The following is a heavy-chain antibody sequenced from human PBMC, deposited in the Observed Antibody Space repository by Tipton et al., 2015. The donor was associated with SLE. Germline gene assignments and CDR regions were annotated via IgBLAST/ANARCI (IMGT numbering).Heavy chain of an antibody. J-gene: IGHJ4*02. CDR3: ARHGGYYFDY. CDR2: IYHSGST. CDR1: GGSISSGDYY. V-gene: IGHV4-39*07. Sequence: TLSLTCTVSGGSISSGDYYWSWIRQPPGKGLEWIGSIYHSGSTNYNPSLKSRVTISVDTSKNQFSLKLSSVNAADTAVYYCARHGGYYFDYWGQGTLVTVSS. D-gene: IGHD4-23*01.